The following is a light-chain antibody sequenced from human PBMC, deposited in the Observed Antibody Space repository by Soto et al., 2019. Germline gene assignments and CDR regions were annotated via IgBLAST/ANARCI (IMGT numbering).Light chain of an antibody. CDR3: SSYAGSNNFVV. CDR2: EVT. J-gene: IGLJ2*01. Sequence: QSALTQPPSASGSPGQSVTISCTGTSSDVGGYNYVSWYQQHPGKAPKLLIYEVTKRPSGVPDRFSGSKSGNTASLTVSGLQAEAEGDFYCSSYAGSNNFVVFGGGPKLTV. CDR1: SSDVGGYNY. V-gene: IGLV2-8*01.